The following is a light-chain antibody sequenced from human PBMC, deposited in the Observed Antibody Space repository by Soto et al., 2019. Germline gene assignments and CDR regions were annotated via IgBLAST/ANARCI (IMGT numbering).Light chain of an antibody. V-gene: IGLV2-23*01. Sequence: QSALTQPASVSGSLGQSITISCIGTSDNIGSYNLVSWYQHKPGNAPKIIIFEGSKRPSGVSNRFSGSRSGNTASLTISGLQAEDDADYYCCSFAGTGTQYVFGTGTKLAGL. CDR1: SDNIGSYNL. CDR3: CSFAGTGTQYV. J-gene: IGLJ1*01. CDR2: EGS.